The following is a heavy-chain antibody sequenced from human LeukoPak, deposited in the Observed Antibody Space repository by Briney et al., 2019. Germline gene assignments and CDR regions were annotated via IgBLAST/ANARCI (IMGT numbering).Heavy chain of an antibody. CDR1: GFTVSSNY. V-gene: IGHV3-53*01. CDR3: ASGSGSYRTPYYYMDV. J-gene: IGHJ6*03. D-gene: IGHD3-10*01. Sequence: GGSLRLSCVASGFTVSSNYMSWVRQAPGKGLEWVSVIYSGGSTYYADSVKGRFTISRDNSKNPLYLQINSLRAEDTAVYYCASGSGSYRTPYYYMDVWGTGTTVTVSS. CDR2: IYSGGST.